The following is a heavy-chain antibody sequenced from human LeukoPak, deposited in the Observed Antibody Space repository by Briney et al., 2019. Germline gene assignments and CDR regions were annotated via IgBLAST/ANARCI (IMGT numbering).Heavy chain of an antibody. CDR3: AKDRGDGYPTHFDY. CDR2: IRYDGSNK. J-gene: IGHJ4*02. Sequence: GGSLRLSCAASGLTFSRYAMHWVRQAPGKGLEWVAFIRYDGSNKYYADSVKGRFTISRDNSKNTLYLQMNSLRPEDTAVYYCAKDRGDGYPTHFDYWGQGNPGHRLL. CDR1: GLTFSRYA. V-gene: IGHV3-30*02. D-gene: IGHD5-24*01.